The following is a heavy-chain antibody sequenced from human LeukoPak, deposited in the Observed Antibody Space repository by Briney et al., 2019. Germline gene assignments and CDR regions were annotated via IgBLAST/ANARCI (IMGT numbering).Heavy chain of an antibody. CDR2: ISSSGSTI. Sequence: GGSLRLSCAASGFTFSSYEMNWVRQAPGKGLEWVSYISSSGSTIYYADSVKGRFTISRDNSKNTLYLQMNSLRAEDTAVYYCARVEDSYAFDIWGQGTMVTVSS. V-gene: IGHV3-48*03. J-gene: IGHJ3*02. CDR3: ARVEDSYAFDI. D-gene: IGHD3-22*01. CDR1: GFTFSSYE.